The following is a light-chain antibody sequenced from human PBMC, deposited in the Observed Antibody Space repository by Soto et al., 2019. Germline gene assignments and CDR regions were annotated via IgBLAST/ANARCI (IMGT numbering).Light chain of an antibody. CDR2: GNS. CDR1: SSNIGAGYD. V-gene: IGLV1-40*01. Sequence: QSVLTQPPSVSGAPGQRVTISCSGSSSNIGAGYDVNWYRQLPGTAPKLLIYGNSDRPSGVPDRFSGSKSGTSASLAITGLQAEDEADYFCQSYDRSLRTYVFGTGTKGTVL. CDR3: QSYDRSLRTYV. J-gene: IGLJ1*01.